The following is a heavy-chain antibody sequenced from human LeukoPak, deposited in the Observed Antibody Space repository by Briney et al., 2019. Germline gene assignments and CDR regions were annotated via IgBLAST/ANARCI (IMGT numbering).Heavy chain of an antibody. J-gene: IGHJ4*02. CDR1: GLTFSSYG. Sequence: GGSLRLSCAAPGLTFSSYGMHWVRKAPGKGLEWVAVISYDGSNKYYADSVKGRFTISRDNSKNTLYLQMNSLRAEDTAVYYCAKDQRKQWFIFDYWGQGTLVTVSS. CDR2: ISYDGSNK. V-gene: IGHV3-30*18. CDR3: AKDQRKQWFIFDY. D-gene: IGHD6-19*01.